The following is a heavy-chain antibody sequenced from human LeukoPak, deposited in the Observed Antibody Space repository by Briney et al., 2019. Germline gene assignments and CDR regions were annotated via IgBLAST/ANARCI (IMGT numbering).Heavy chain of an antibody. CDR2: ISAYNGNT. D-gene: IGHD3-10*01. J-gene: IGHJ5*02. CDR1: GGTFSSYA. CDR3: ARDKGSGSYYNWFDP. Sequence: ASVKVSCKASGGTFSSYAISWVRQAPGQGLEWMGWISAYNGNTNYAQKLQGRVTMTTDTSTSTAYMELRSLRSDDTAVYYCARDKGSGSYYNWFDPWGQGTLVTVSS. V-gene: IGHV1-18*01.